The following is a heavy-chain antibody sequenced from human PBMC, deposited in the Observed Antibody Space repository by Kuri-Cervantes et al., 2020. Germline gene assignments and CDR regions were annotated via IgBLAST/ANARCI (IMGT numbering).Heavy chain of an antibody. V-gene: IGHV4-39*01. CDR1: GASISRSSYY. CDR2: IFYSGST. CDR3: ARLDCGGDCYFLRRYFDL. J-gene: IGHJ2*01. D-gene: IGHD2-21*02. Sequence: SETRSLTCIASGASISRSSYYWGWIRQPPGKALEWIGNIFYSGSTYYNPSLKSRVTISVDTSKNQFSLKLSSVTAADTAVFYCARLDCGGDCYFLRRYFDLWGRGTLVTVSS.